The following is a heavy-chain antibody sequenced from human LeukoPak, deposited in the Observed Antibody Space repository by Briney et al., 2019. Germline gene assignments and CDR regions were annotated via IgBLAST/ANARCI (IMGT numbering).Heavy chain of an antibody. CDR3: AKDRHYYGSGSYYVHNYFDY. CDR1: GFTFSSYG. CDR2: ISGSGGST. Sequence: HPGGSLRLSCAASGFTFSSYGMSWVRQAPGKGLEWVSAISGSGGSTYYADSVKGRFTISRDNSKNTLYLQMNSLRAEDTAVYYCAKDRHYYGSGSYYVHNYFDYWGQGTLVTVSS. J-gene: IGHJ4*02. V-gene: IGHV3-23*01. D-gene: IGHD3-10*01.